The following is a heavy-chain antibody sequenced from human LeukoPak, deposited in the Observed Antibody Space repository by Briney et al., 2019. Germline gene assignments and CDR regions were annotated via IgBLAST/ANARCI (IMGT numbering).Heavy chain of an antibody. Sequence: SETLCLTCTVSGGSISSYYWSWIRQPPGKGLEWIGYIYYSGSTNYNPSLKSRVTISVDTSKNQFSLKPSSVTAADTAVYYCARAPSSWYNWFDPWGQGTLVTVSS. CDR1: GGSISSYY. J-gene: IGHJ5*02. D-gene: IGHD6-13*01. CDR2: IYYSGST. V-gene: IGHV4-59*01. CDR3: ARAPSSWYNWFDP.